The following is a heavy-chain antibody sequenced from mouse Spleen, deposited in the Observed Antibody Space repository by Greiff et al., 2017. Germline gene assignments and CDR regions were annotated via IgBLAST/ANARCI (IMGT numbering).Heavy chain of an antibody. D-gene: IGHD3-1*01. J-gene: IGHJ4*01. Sequence: VKVVESGAELVRPGTSVKVSCKASGYAFTNYLIEWVKQRPGQGLEWIGVINPGSGGTNYNEKFKGKATLTADKSSSTAYMQLSSLTSDDSAVYFCARSGGNYYAMDYWGQGTSVTDSS. CDR1: GYAFTNYL. V-gene: IGHV1-54*01. CDR3: ARSGGNYYAMDY. CDR2: INPGSGGT.